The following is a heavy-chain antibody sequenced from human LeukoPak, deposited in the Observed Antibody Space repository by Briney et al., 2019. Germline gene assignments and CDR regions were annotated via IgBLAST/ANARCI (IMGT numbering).Heavy chain of an antibody. J-gene: IGHJ4*02. D-gene: IGHD3-3*01. V-gene: IGHV1-24*01. CDR1: GYTLTELS. Sequence: ASVKVSCKVSGYTLTELSMHWVRQAPGKGLEWMGGFDPEDGETIYAQKFQGRVTMTEDTSTDTAYMELSSLRSEDTAVYYCATGPYDFWSGYFLSFDYWGQGTLVTVSS. CDR2: FDPEDGET. CDR3: ATGPYDFWSGYFLSFDY.